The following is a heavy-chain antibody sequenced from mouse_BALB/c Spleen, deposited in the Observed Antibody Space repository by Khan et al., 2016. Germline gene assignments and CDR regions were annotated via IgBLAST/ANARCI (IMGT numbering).Heavy chain of an antibody. CDR3: TRSAYGNHPYYAMDY. CDR2: IHPSDSES. Sequence: QVQLQQSGTELVRPGASVKLSCKASGYSFTRYWMNWVKQRPGQGLEWLGMIHPSDSESRLTQKFKDKATLTVDNSSSIAYMQLSSPTSEDSAVYYCTRSAYGNHPYYAMDYWGQGTSVTVSS. J-gene: IGHJ4*01. CDR1: GYSFTRYW. D-gene: IGHD2-1*01. V-gene: IGHV1-61*01.